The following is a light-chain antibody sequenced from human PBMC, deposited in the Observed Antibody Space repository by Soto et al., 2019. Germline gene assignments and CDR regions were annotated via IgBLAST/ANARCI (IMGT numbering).Light chain of an antibody. V-gene: IGLV2-23*01. CDR2: EGT. CDR1: SSDVGSYNL. Sequence: QSALTQPASVSGSPGQSITISCTGTSSDVGSYNLVSWYQQHPGKAPKLMIYEGTKRPSRVSNRFSGSKSGNTASLTISGLQAEDEADYYCCSYAGGVIFGGGTKLTVL. J-gene: IGLJ2*01. CDR3: CSYAGGVI.